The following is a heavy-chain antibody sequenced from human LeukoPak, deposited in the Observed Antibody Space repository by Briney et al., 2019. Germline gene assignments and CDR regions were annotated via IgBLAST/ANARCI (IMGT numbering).Heavy chain of an antibody. CDR3: ARAFSRASPVDY. Sequence: SETLSLTCTVSGGSISSYYWSWIRQPPGKGLEWIGYIYSSGSTNYNPSVKSRVTISVHTSKNQFSLKLTSVTAADTAVYFCARAFSRASPVDYWGQGTLVTVSS. V-gene: IGHV4-59*12. J-gene: IGHJ4*02. D-gene: IGHD2/OR15-2a*01. CDR1: GGSISSYY. CDR2: IYSSGST.